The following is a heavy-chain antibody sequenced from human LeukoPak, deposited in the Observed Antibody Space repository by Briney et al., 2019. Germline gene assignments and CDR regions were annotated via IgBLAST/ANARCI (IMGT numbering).Heavy chain of an antibody. Sequence: GGSLRLSCAASGFSFNDYYMSWIRQAPGKGLEWISYISLSGSTTYYADSMKGRFTISRDSAKNSVFLQMSSLRAEDTAVYYWAKVGRVGGDAFDLWGQGTMVTVS. J-gene: IGHJ3*01. CDR1: GFSFNDYY. CDR2: ISLSGSTT. CDR3: AKVGRVGGDAFDL. D-gene: IGHD1-26*01. V-gene: IGHV3-11*01.